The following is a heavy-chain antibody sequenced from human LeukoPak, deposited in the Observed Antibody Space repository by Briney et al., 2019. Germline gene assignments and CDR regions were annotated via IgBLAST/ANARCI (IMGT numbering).Heavy chain of an antibody. CDR1: GFPFSTYA. CDR3: VRSLDY. Sequence: GGSLRLSCAASGFPFSTYAMNWVRQAPGKGLEWVSVITGSGGFTQYADSVKGRFTISRDNSKDTVYLQMNSLRVEDTALYYCVRSLDYWGQGTLVTVSS. V-gene: IGHV3-23*01. J-gene: IGHJ4*02. CDR2: ITGSGGFT.